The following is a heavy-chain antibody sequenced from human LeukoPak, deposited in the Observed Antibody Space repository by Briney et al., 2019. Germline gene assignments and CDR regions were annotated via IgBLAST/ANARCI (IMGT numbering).Heavy chain of an antibody. CDR2: IIPIFGTA. Sequence: SVKVSCKASGGTFSSYAISWMRQAPGQGLEWMGGIIPIFGTANYAQKFQGRVTITADKSTSTAYMELSSLRSEDTAVYYCARDSTNSIFGVVTPSWFDPWGQGTLVTVSS. CDR3: ARDSTNSIFGVVTPSWFDP. D-gene: IGHD3-3*01. J-gene: IGHJ5*02. CDR1: GGTFSSYA. V-gene: IGHV1-69*06.